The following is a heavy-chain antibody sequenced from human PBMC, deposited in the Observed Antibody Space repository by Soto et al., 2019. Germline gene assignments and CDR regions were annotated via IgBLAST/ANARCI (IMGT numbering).Heavy chain of an antibody. CDR1: GGTFSSYA. D-gene: IGHD3-9*01. Sequence: SVKVSCKASGGTFSSYAISWVRQAPGQGLEWMGGIIPIFGTANYAQKFQGRVTITADESTSTAYMELSSLRSEDTAVYYCASPAPRDILTGYLYYYYGMDVWGQGTTVTVSS. V-gene: IGHV1-69*13. CDR2: IIPIFGTA. CDR3: ASPAPRDILTGYLYYYYGMDV. J-gene: IGHJ6*02.